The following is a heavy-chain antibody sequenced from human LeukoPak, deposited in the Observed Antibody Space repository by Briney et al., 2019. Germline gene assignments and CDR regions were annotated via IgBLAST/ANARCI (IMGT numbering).Heavy chain of an antibody. Sequence: GGSLRLSCAASGFTFSSYAMNWVRQAPGKGLEWVSVISGSGDNTYYADSVKGRFTISRDNSKNTLYLQINTLRAEDTAVYYCAKVGSSISWYGYNWFDPWGQGTLVTVSS. D-gene: IGHD6-13*01. J-gene: IGHJ5*02. CDR2: ISGSGDNT. CDR1: GFTFSSYA. V-gene: IGHV3-23*01. CDR3: AKVGSSISWYGYNWFDP.